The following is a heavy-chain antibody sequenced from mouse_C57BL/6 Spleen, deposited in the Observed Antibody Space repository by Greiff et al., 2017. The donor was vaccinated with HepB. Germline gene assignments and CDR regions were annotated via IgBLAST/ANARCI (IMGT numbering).Heavy chain of an antibody. CDR1: GYTFTSYW. Sequence: VKLQQPGAELVRPGSSVKLSCKASGYTFTSYWMHWVKQRPIQGLEWIGNIDPSDSETHYNQKFKDKATLTVDKSSSTAYMQLSSLTSEDSAVYYCAREYYGSSYDWYFDVWGTGTTVTVSS. CDR3: AREYYGSSYDWYFDV. D-gene: IGHD1-1*01. CDR2: IDPSDSET. V-gene: IGHV1-52*01. J-gene: IGHJ1*03.